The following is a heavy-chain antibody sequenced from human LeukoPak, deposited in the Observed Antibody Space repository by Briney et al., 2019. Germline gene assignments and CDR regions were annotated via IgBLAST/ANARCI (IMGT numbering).Heavy chain of an antibody. V-gene: IGHV3-30*02. CDR3: AKDCGSSGWYPLWYFDL. D-gene: IGHD6-19*01. CDR2: IRYDGSNK. CDR1: GSTFSSYG. Sequence: PGGSLRLSCAASGSTFSSYGMHWVRQAPGKGLEWVAFIRYDGSNKYYADSVKGRFTISRDNSKNTLYLQMNSLRAEDTAVYYCAKDCGSSGWYPLWYFDLWGRGTLVTVSS. J-gene: IGHJ2*01.